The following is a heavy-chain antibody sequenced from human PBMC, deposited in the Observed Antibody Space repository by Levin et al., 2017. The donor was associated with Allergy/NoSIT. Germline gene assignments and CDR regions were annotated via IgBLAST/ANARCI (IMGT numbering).Heavy chain of an antibody. CDR1: GGSISSSSYY. CDR2: FYYIGST. V-gene: IGHV4-39*02. Sequence: SETLSLTCTVSGGSISSSSYYWGWFRQPPGKGLEWIGSFYYIGSTYYSPSLKSRVPISVDTSKNHFSLNLSSLTAADTAVYFCARCSGYDDDYYYMDVWGKGTTVTVSS. D-gene: IGHD5-12*01. CDR3: ARCSGYDDDYYYMDV. J-gene: IGHJ6*03.